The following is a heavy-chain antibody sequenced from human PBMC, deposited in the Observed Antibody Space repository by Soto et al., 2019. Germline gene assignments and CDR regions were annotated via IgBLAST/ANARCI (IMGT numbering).Heavy chain of an antibody. J-gene: IGHJ4*02. CDR1: GYTFTSYY. CDR2: FDPEDGET. Sequence: ASVKVSCKASGYTFTSYYMHWVRQAPGQGLEWMGGFDPEDGETIYAQKFQGRVTMTEDTSTDTAYMELSSLRSEDTAVYYCATIVGATWWPFDYWGQGTLVTVSS. V-gene: IGHV1-24*01. D-gene: IGHD1-26*01. CDR3: ATIVGATWWPFDY.